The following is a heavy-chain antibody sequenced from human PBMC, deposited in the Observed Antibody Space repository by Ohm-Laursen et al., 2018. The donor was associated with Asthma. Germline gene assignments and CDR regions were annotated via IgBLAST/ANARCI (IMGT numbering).Heavy chain of an antibody. D-gene: IGHD5-24*01. CDR2: IIPIFGTA. V-gene: IGHV1-69*13. CDR1: GGTFSSYA. Sequence: GASVKVSCNASGGTFSSYAISWVRQAPGQGLEWMGGIIPIFGTANYAQKFQGRVTITADESTSTAYMELSSLRSEDTAVYYCARQRDGTPDYWGQGTLVTVSS. J-gene: IGHJ4*02. CDR3: ARQRDGTPDY.